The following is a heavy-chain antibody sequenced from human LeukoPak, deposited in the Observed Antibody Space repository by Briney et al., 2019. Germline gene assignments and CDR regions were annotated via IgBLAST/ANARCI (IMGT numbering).Heavy chain of an antibody. V-gene: IGHV1-2*06. CDR2: INPNSGGT. D-gene: IGHD2-15*01. CDR3: ARGYCSGGTCYLVENWLDP. J-gene: IGHJ5*02. Sequence: GASVKVSCEASGYTFTGYYMHWVRQAPGQGLEWMGRINPNSGGTNYAQKFQGRVTMTRDTSISTAYMELSGLRSDDTAVYYCARGYCSGGTCYLVENWLDPWGQGTLVTVSS. CDR1: GYTFTGYY.